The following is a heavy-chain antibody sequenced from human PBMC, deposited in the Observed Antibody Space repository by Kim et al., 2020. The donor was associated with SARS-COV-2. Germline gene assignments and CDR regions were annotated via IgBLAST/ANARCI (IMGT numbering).Heavy chain of an antibody. J-gene: IGHJ6*02. CDR3: ARLSGFLEWSAVLGSFSWSGGMDV. D-gene: IGHD3-3*01. CDR1: GYSFTSYW. V-gene: IGHV5-51*01. Sequence: GESLKISCKGSGYSFTSYWIGWVRQMPGKGLEWMGIIYPGDSDTRYSPSFQGQVTISADKSISTAYLQWSSLKASDTAMYYCARLSGFLEWSAVLGSFSWSGGMDVWGQGTTVTVSS. CDR2: IYPGDSDT.